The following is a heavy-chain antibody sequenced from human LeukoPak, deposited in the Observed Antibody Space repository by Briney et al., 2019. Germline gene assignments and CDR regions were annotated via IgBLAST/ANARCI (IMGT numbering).Heavy chain of an antibody. Sequence: SETLSLTCAVYGGSFKNHFWTWIRQAPGKGLEWIGEVSHNGSTVYNPSLKSRVTISVDTSKNQFSLKLSSVTAADTAVYYCARDFYLSSGWHGIFDYWGQGTLVTVSS. D-gene: IGHD6-19*01. CDR1: GGSFKNHF. V-gene: IGHV4-34*09. CDR2: VSHNGST. J-gene: IGHJ4*02. CDR3: ARDFYLSSGWHGIFDY.